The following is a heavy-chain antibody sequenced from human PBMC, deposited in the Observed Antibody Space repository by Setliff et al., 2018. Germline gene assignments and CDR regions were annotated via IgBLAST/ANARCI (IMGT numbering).Heavy chain of an antibody. CDR1: GYSISSGYY. J-gene: IGHJ4*02. CDR3: AREAPYWSGYSDY. CDR2: IYHSGST. V-gene: IGHV4-38-2*02. Sequence: SETLSLTCAVSGYSISSGYYWGWIRQPPGKGLEWIGSIYHSGSTYYNPSLKSRVTISVDTSKNQFSLKLSSVTAADTAVYYCAREAPYWSGYSDYWGQGTLVTVSS. D-gene: IGHD3-3*01.